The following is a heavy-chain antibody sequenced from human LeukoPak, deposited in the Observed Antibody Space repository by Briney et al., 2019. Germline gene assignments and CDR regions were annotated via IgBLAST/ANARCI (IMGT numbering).Heavy chain of an antibody. J-gene: IGHJ6*02. CDR3: AKGDTAMVYYYYGMDV. CDR1: GFAFSTYA. Sequence: PGGSLRLSCAASGFAFSTYAMSWVRQAPGKGLEWASALSGSGDKTYYADSVKGRFTISRDNSKNTLYLQMNSLRAEDTAVYYCAKGDTAMVYYYYGMDVWGQGTTVTVSS. V-gene: IGHV3-23*01. CDR2: LSGSGDKT. D-gene: IGHD5-18*01.